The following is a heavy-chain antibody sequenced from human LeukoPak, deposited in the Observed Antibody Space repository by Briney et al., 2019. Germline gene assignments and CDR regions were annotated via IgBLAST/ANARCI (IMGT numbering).Heavy chain of an antibody. V-gene: IGHV3-7*03. CDR1: GFTSSSYW. J-gene: IGHJ4*02. Sequence: GLSLRLSCAASGFTSSSYWMSWVRQAPGKGLGWVANIKHDGSERNYMESVKGRFTISRDNAKNSLHLQMNNLRAEDTAVYYCAAGSGWSIEYWGQGTLVTVSS. CDR2: IKHDGSER. CDR3: AAGSGWSIEY. D-gene: IGHD6-19*01.